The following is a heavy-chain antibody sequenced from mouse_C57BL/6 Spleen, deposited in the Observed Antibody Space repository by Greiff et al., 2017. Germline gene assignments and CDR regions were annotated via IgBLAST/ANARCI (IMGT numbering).Heavy chain of an antibody. Sequence: EVKLQQSGPELVKPGASVKISCKASGYTFTDYYMNWVKQSHGKSLEWIGDINPNNGGTSYNQKFKGKATLTVDKSSSTAYMELRSLTSEDSAVYYCARGRTYDYDGNYFDYWGQGTTLTVSS. CDR2: INPNNGGT. D-gene: IGHD2-4*01. CDR3: ARGRTYDYDGNYFDY. J-gene: IGHJ2*01. CDR1: GYTFTDYY. V-gene: IGHV1-26*01.